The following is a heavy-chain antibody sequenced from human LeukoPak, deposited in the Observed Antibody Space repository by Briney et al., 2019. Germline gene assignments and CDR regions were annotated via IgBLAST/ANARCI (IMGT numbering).Heavy chain of an antibody. CDR1: GGSISSYY. V-gene: IGHV4-59*08. CDR2: ISDIGSI. Sequence: SETLSLTCTVSGGSISSYYLSWIRQPPGKGLEWIAYISDIGSINYNPSLKSRVTISLDTSKNQFSLKLSSVTAADTAVYYCAGHHPRNTVDFWGQGTLVTVSS. J-gene: IGHJ4*02. CDR3: AGHHPRNTVDF. D-gene: IGHD2/OR15-2a*01.